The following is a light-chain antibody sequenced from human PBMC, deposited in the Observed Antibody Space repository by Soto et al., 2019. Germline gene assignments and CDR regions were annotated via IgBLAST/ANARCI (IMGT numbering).Light chain of an antibody. V-gene: IGLV1-40*01. CDR1: SSNIGAGYD. CDR2: GNS. J-gene: IGLJ2*01. CDR3: QSSASRLSDVV. Sequence: QSVLTQPPSVSGAPGQRVTISCTGSSSNIGAGYDVHWYQQLPGTAPKLLIYGNSNRPSGVPDRFSGSKSGTSASRAITGLQAEDEADYYCQSSASRLSDVVFGGGTKVTVL.